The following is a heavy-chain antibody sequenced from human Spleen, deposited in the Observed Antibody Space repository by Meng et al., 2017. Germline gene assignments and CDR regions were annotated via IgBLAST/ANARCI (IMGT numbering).Heavy chain of an antibody. Sequence: GESLKISCAASGFTFSSYAMSWVRQAPGKGLEWVSAISGSGGSTYYADSVKGRFTISRDNSKNTLYLQMNSLRAEDTAVYYCARDLGIVAMEGKRYYYYGMDVWGQGTTVTVSS. CDR3: ARDLGIVAMEGKRYYYYGMDV. CDR1: GFTFSSYA. J-gene: IGHJ6*02. V-gene: IGHV3-23*01. CDR2: ISGSGGST. D-gene: IGHD5-12*01.